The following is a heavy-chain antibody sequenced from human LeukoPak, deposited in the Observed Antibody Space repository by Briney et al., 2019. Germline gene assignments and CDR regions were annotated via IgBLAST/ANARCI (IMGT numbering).Heavy chain of an antibody. Sequence: SETLSLTCTVSGGSISGYYWSWIRQPPGKGLEWIGYIYYSGSTNYNPSLKSRVTISVDTSKNQFSLKLSSVTAADTAVYYCARGYYYDSSGHFDYWGQGTLVTVSS. CDR3: ARGYYYDSSGHFDY. V-gene: IGHV4-59*01. J-gene: IGHJ4*02. D-gene: IGHD3-22*01. CDR2: IYYSGST. CDR1: GGSISGYY.